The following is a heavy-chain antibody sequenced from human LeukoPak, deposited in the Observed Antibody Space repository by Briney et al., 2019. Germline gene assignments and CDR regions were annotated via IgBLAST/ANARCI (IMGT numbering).Heavy chain of an antibody. CDR1: GLTFRSHW. Sequence: GGSLGLSCAASGLTFRSHWMSWVRQAPGKGLEWVANIKEDGSEKYYVDSVKGRFIISRDNAENSLSLQMNSLRAEDTAVYYCASLFDSSGHQWAFGMWGRGTMVTVSS. CDR3: ASLFDSSGHQWAFGM. CDR2: IKEDGSEK. J-gene: IGHJ3*02. V-gene: IGHV3-7*01. D-gene: IGHD3-22*01.